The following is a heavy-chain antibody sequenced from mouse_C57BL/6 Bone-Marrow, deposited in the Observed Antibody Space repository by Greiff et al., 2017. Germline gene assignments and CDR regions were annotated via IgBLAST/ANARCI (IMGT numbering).Heavy chain of an antibody. V-gene: IGHV1-9*01. Sequence: QVQLQQSGAELMKPGASVKLSCKATGYTFTGSWIEWVKQRHGHGLELIGEILPGSGSTNYNEKFKGKATLTADTSSNQAYMQLSSLTTEASAIYYCAREGDYDYDAPYFDYWGQGTTLTGSS. CDR1: GYTFTGSW. D-gene: IGHD2-4*01. CDR3: AREGDYDYDAPYFDY. J-gene: IGHJ2*01. CDR2: ILPGSGST.